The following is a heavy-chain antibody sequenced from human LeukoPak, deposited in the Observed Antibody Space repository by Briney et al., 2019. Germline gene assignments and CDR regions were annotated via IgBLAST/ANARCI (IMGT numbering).Heavy chain of an antibody. J-gene: IGHJ4*02. Sequence: GGSLRLSCTASGFTFSTYWMHWVRQAPGKGLVWVSRVNTDETTTNYADSVKGRFTISRDNARNTLYLQMNSLRAEDTAVYYCARGDYGYFPLDYWGQGTLVSVSS. CDR2: VNTDETTT. CDR3: ARGDYGYFPLDY. CDR1: GFTFSTYW. D-gene: IGHD5-18*01. V-gene: IGHV3-74*01.